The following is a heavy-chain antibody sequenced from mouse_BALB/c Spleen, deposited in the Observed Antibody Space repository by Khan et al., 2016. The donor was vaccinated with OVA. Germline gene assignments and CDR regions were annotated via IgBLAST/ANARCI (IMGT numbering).Heavy chain of an antibody. D-gene: IGHD2-3*01. Sequence: QVQLQQPGPELVRPGVSVKISCKGSGYTFTDYAMYWVKQSHAKSLEWIGLISTYSGNTNYNQKFKGKATMTVDKSSSTAYMELARLTSEDSAIXYCASPAYDGYYDYWGQGTTLTVSS. CDR1: GYTFTDYA. V-gene: IGHV1S137*01. CDR2: ISTYSGNT. J-gene: IGHJ2*01. CDR3: ASPAYDGYYDY.